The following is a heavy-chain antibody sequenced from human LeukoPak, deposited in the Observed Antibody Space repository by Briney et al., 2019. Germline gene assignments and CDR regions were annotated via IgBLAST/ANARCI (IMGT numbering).Heavy chain of an antibody. CDR1: GFSLSSYS. CDR3: AREPQQFLEWLFDASPDYYYYMDV. D-gene: IGHD3-3*01. CDR2: ISETSKYI. J-gene: IGHJ6*03. V-gene: IGHV3-21*01. Sequence: GGSLRLSCEGSGFSLSSYSMHWVRQAPGKGLEWVSSISETSKYIHYSDSVKGRFTISRDNSKNSFYLQMSSLRVEDTAVYYRAREPQQFLEWLFDASPDYYYYMDVWGKGTTVTVSS.